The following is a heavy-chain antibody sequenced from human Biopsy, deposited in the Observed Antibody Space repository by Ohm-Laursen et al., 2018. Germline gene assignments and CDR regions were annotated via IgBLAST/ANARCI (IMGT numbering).Heavy chain of an antibody. J-gene: IGHJ4*02. V-gene: IGHV3-21*01. Sequence: SLRLPCTASGFIFDDYAMHWVRQAPGKGLEWVSSISASGNHIYYTDSVKGRFTVSRDNGKNSLDLQMNSLRGEDTAVYYCARDGEAKYCRHGVCPSDYWGQGTLVTVSS. CDR1: GFIFDDYA. CDR2: ISASGNHI. D-gene: IGHD2-8*01. CDR3: ARDGEAKYCRHGVCPSDY.